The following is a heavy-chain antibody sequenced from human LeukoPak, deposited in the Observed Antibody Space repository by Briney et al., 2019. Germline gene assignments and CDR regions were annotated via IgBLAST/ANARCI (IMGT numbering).Heavy chain of an antibody. CDR3: ARPPPRGRFNRADGFDP. V-gene: IGHV3-48*04. Sequence: PGGSLRLSCAASGFTFSSYRMKWVRQAPGKGLEWVSYISSSGSAIYYADSVKGRFTISRDNAKNSLYLQMNSQRAEDTAVYYWARPPPRGRFNRADGFDPWGQGTLVTVSS. CDR2: ISSSGSAI. J-gene: IGHJ5*02. CDR1: GFTFSSYR. D-gene: IGHD3-10*01.